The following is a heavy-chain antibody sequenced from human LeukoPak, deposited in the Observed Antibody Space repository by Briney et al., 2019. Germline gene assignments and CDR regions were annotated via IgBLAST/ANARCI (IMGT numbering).Heavy chain of an antibody. CDR1: GGSISSSSYY. V-gene: IGHV4-39*01. J-gene: IGHJ4*02. CDR2: IYYSGST. D-gene: IGHD2-21*01. CDR3: ARHVAGRFDY. Sequence: PSETLSLTCTVSGGSISSSSYYWGWIRQPPGKGLEWIGSIYYSGSTYYNPSLKSRVTISVDTSKNQFSLELSSVTAADTAVYYCARHVAGRFDYWGQGTLVTVSS.